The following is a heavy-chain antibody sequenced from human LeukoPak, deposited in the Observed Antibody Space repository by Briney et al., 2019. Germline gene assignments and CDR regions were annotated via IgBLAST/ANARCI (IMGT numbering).Heavy chain of an antibody. D-gene: IGHD6-6*01. Sequence: PPASVKVSCKASGYTFTGYYMHWVRQAPGQGLEWMGWINPNSGGTNYAQKFQGRVTMTRDTSISTAYMELSRLRSDDTAVYYCARGKARIAARVDYWGQGTLVTVSS. V-gene: IGHV1-2*02. J-gene: IGHJ4*02. CDR1: GYTFTGYY. CDR3: ARGKARIAARVDY. CDR2: INPNSGGT.